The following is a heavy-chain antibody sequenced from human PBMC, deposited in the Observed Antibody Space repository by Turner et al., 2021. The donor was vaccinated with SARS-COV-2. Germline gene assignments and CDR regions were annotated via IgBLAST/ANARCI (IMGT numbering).Heavy chain of an antibody. CDR2: SNPNNGDT. D-gene: IGHD1-1*01. CDR3: ARGEGDNFDYFVY. Sequence: QVQLVQSGAEVKKPGASVQVFCKTSGYTFTDYNIYWLRQAPGKGLGGMGWSNPNNGDTVYAQNFHGRVTVTWDTSIGTAYMDLSRLTSDDTAIYFCARGEGDNFDYFVYWGQGTLVTVSS. J-gene: IGHJ4*02. CDR1: GYTFTDYN. V-gene: IGHV1-2*02.